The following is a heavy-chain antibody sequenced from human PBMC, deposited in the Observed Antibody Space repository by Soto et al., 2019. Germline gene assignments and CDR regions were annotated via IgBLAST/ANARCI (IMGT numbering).Heavy chain of an antibody. CDR1: GFTFSSYW. V-gene: IGHV3-74*03. CDR3: ARDHRGIQLG. D-gene: IGHD5-18*01. CDR2: ISSDGSST. Sequence: PGASLRLSCATSGFTFSSYWMHWVRQAPGKGPVWVSRISSDGSSTTYADSVKGRFTISRDNAKNTLFLQMNSLRAEDTAVYYCARDHRGIQLGWGQGT. J-gene: IGHJ4*02.